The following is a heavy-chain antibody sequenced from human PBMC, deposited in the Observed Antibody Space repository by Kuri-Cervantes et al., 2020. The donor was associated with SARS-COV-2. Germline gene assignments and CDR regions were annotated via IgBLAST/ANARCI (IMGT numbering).Heavy chain of an antibody. CDR2: ISGSETE. V-gene: IGHV3-23*01. CDR1: GFSFSAYA. CDR3: AKDQKVWLRGNYY. D-gene: IGHD5-18*01. Sequence: GGSLRLSCTASGFSFSAYAMRWVRRAPGRGLEWVSGISGSETESYAVYVEGRFIISRGNSKNTVYMQMNNRRHDDNAVYYCAKDQKVWLRGNYYWGQRTQVTVSS. J-gene: IGHJ4*02.